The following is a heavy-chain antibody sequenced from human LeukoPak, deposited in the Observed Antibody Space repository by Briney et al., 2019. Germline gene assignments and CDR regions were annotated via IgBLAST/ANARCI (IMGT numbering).Heavy chain of an antibody. CDR2: ISGSGGST. V-gene: IGHV3-23*01. J-gene: IGHJ4*02. CDR1: GFTFSSYA. CDR3: AKDHFIVGADYYDSSGYYFPFDY. D-gene: IGHD3-22*01. Sequence: GGSLRLSCAASGFTFSSYAMSWVRQAPGKGLEWVSAISGSGGSTYHADSVKGRFTISRDNSKNTLYLQMNSLRAEDTAVYYCAKDHFIVGADYYDSSGYYFPFDYWGQGTLVTVSS.